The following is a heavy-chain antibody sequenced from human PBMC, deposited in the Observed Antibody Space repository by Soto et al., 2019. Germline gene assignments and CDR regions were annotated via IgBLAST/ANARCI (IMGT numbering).Heavy chain of an antibody. CDR1: A. J-gene: IGHJ4*02. V-gene: IGHV3-23*01. Sequence: ATGWVHKDPGEGLEWVSTITDTGGDTKYADSVRGRFTISRDNSKNTLYLLMSRLRAEDSALYFCARGSEESYPGSPIFDLWGRGTLLPVSS. CDR2: ITDTGGDT. D-gene: IGHD3-10*01. CDR3: ARGSEESYPGSPIFDL.